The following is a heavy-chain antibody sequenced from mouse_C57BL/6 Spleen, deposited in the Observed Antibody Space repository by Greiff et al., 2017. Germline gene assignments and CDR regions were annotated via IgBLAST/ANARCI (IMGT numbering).Heavy chain of an antibody. Sequence: QVQLKESGPELVKPGASVKISCKASGYSFTSYYIHWVKQRPGQGLEWIGWIYPGSGNTKYNEKFKGKATLTADTSSSTAYMQLSSLTSEDSAVYYCARCYGRGNAMDYWGQGTSVTVSS. V-gene: IGHV1-66*01. CDR1: GYSFTSYY. D-gene: IGHD1-1*01. J-gene: IGHJ4*01. CDR3: ARCYGRGNAMDY. CDR2: IYPGSGNT.